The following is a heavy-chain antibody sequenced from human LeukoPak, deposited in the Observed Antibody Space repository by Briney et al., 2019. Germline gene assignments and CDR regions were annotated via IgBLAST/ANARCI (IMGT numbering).Heavy chain of an antibody. V-gene: IGHV4-30-2*01. D-gene: IGHD5-12*01. CDR2: IYHSGST. J-gene: IGHJ4*02. CDR3: ARAIGGYDYYFDY. Sequence: SETLSLTCAVSGGSISSGGYSCSWIRQPPGKGLEWIGYIYHSGSTYYNPSLKSRVTISVDRSKTQFSLKLSSVTAADTAVYYCARAIGGYDYYFDYWGQGTLVTVSS. CDR1: GGSISSGGYS.